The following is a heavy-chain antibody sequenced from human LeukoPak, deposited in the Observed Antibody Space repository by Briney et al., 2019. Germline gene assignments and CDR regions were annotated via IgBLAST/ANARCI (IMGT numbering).Heavy chain of an antibody. CDR1: GFTFSSYE. J-gene: IGHJ4*02. Sequence: PGGSLRPSCAASGFTFSSYEMNWVRQAPGKGLEWVSYISSSGSTIYYADSVKGRFTISRDNAKNSLYLQMNSLRAEDTAVYYCARDAMVRGVISRWDYWGQGTLVTVSS. CDR3: ARDAMVRGVISRWDY. CDR2: ISSSGSTI. V-gene: IGHV3-48*03. D-gene: IGHD3-10*01.